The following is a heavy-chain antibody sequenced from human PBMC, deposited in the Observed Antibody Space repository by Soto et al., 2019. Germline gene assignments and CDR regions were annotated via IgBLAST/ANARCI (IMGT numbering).Heavy chain of an antibody. Sequence: ASVKVSCKASGYTFTSYYMHWVRQAPGQGLEWMGIINPSGGSTNYAQKFQGRVTITADESTSTAYMELSSLRSEDTAVYYCANYYDMFRYVGPAEYFQHWGQGTLVTVSS. J-gene: IGHJ1*01. CDR1: GYTFTSYY. CDR3: ANYYDMFRYVGPAEYFQH. CDR2: INPSGGST. D-gene: IGHD3-22*01. V-gene: IGHV1-46*01.